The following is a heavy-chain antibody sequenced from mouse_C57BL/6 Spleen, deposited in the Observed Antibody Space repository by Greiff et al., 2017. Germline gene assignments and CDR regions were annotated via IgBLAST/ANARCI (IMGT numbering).Heavy chain of an antibody. CDR2: FYPGSGSI. J-gene: IGHJ3*01. CDR1: GYTFTEYT. Sequence: HVQLQQSGAELVKPGASVKLSCKASGYTFTEYTIHWVKQRYGQGLEWIGGFYPGSGSIKYNEKFKDKATLTEDKSSSTVEMELSSLTSEDSAVYFCARHEANWDGAGFAYWGQGTLVTVSA. D-gene: IGHD4-1*01. CDR3: ARHEANWDGAGFAY. V-gene: IGHV1-62-2*01.